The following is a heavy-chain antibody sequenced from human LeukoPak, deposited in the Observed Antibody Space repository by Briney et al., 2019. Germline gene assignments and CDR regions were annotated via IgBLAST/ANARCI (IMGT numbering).Heavy chain of an antibody. Sequence: HPGGSLRLSCAASGFTFSSYAMHWVRQAPGKGLDWAAVISSDGNTQYYADSVKGRFTISRDNSNNTLYLQMDSLRADDTAIYYCAKSITMIVVARGFDYWGQGTLVTVSS. CDR3: AKSITMIVVARGFDY. CDR2: ISSDGNTQ. CDR1: GFTFSSYA. V-gene: IGHV3-30-3*01. J-gene: IGHJ4*02. D-gene: IGHD3-22*01.